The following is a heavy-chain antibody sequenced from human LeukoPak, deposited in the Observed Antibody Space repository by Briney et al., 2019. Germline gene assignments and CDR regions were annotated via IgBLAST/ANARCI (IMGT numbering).Heavy chain of an antibody. CDR1: GYTFTSYD. CDR3: ARVTQGDTAIDY. D-gene: IGHD5-18*01. V-gene: IGHV1-8*01. J-gene: IGHJ4*02. CDR2: MNPNSGNT. Sequence: ASVKVSCKASGYTFTSYDINWVRQATGQGLEWMGWMNPNSGNTGYAQKFQGRVTMTRNTSISTAYMELSSLRSEGTAVYYCARVTQGDTAIDYWGQGTLVTVSS.